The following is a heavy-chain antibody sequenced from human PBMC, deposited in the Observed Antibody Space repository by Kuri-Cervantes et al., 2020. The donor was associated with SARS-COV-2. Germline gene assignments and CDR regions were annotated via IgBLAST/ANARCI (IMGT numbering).Heavy chain of an antibody. CDR2: INHSGST. Sequence: SETLSLTCAVYGGSFSGYYWSWIRQPPGKGLEWIGEINHSGSTNYNPSLKSRVTISVDRSKNQFSLKLSSVTAADTAVYYCARVLKTTVTTSQFDPWGQGTLVTVSS. CDR1: GGSFSGYY. V-gene: IGHV4-34*01. D-gene: IGHD4-17*01. J-gene: IGHJ5*02. CDR3: ARVLKTTVTTSQFDP.